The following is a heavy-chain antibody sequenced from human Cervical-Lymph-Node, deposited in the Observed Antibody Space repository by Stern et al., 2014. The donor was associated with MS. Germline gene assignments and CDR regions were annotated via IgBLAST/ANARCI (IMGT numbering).Heavy chain of an antibody. J-gene: IGHJ4*02. CDR1: GGSISRSTYY. CDR3: ARHDGWLPHY. CDR2: IYYSGTT. Sequence: QLVQSGPGLVKPSETLSLTCSVSGGSISRSTYYWGWIRQPPGKGLEWIGSIYYSGTTYYNPSLKSRVTIDTSTNPLSLRLTSVTAADTAVYYCARHDGWLPHYWSQGTLVTVSS. D-gene: IGHD5-12*01. V-gene: IGHV4-39*01.